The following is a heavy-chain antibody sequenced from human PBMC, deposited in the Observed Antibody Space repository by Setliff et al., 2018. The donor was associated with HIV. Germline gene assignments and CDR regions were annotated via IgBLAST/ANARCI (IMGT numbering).Heavy chain of an antibody. CDR3: ASHRRVGTTVLFSY. CDR1: GYTLTDLS. D-gene: IGHD1-1*01. CDR2: FDPEHDKT. Sequence: GASVTVSCKVSGYTLTDLSIHWVRQAPGKGLEWMGGFDPEHDKTIYAQKFQGRVTMTEDTSTDTAYMQLNSLRSEDTAVYFCASHRRVGTTVLFSYWGQGTLVTVSS. V-gene: IGHV1-24*01. J-gene: IGHJ4*02.